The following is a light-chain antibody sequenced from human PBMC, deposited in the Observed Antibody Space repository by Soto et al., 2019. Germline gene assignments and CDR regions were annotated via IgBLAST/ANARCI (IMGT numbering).Light chain of an antibody. CDR1: SSNIGAGYD. J-gene: IGLJ3*02. CDR3: QAYDTSLCAWV. Sequence: QSVLTQPPSASGAPGQRVTISCTGSSSNIGAGYDAHWYQQVPGTTPKYLISGNNDRPSGVPDRFSGSKSGTSASLAITGLQAEDEGDYYCQAYDTSLCAWVFGGGTKLTVL. CDR2: GNN. V-gene: IGLV1-40*01.